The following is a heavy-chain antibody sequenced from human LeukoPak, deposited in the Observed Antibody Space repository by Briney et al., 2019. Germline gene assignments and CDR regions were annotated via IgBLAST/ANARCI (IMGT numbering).Heavy chain of an antibody. Sequence: SETLSLTCTVSGGSISSSSHYWGWIRQPPGKGLEWIGSIYYSGDTYYNPSLKSRVTTSVDTSKSQFSLRLSSVTAADTAVYYCAREYYYGSGSYPKGVFFDYWGQGTLVTVSS. CDR3: AREYYYGSGSYPKGVFFDY. J-gene: IGHJ4*02. V-gene: IGHV4-39*07. CDR1: GGSISSSSHY. CDR2: IYYSGDT. D-gene: IGHD3-10*01.